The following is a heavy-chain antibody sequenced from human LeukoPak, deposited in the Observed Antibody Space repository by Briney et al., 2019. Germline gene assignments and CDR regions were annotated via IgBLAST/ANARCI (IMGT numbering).Heavy chain of an antibody. J-gene: IGHJ2*01. D-gene: IGHD6-6*01. CDR2: INHSGST. Sequence: SETLSLTCAVYGGSFSGYYWSWIRQPPGQGLEWIGEINHSGSTNYNPSLKRRVTISVDTSKNQFSLKLSSVTAADTAVYYCARRSIAARRGWYFDLWGRGTLVTVSS. V-gene: IGHV4-34*01. CDR1: GGSFSGYY. CDR3: ARRSIAARRGWYFDL.